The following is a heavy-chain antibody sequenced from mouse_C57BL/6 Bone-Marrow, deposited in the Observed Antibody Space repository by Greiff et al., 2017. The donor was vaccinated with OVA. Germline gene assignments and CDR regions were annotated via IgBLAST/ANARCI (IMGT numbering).Heavy chain of an antibody. CDR2: ISNLAYSI. J-gene: IGHJ4*01. D-gene: IGHD1-1*01. V-gene: IGHV5-15*04. Sequence: EVKLMESGGGLVQPGGSLKLSCAASGFTFSDYGMAWVRQAPRKGPEWVAFISNLAYSIYYADTVTGRFTISRENAKNTLYLEMSSLRSEDTAMYYCARRGDYYGSSYDYYAMDYWGQGTSVTVSS. CDR1: GFTFSDYG. CDR3: ARRGDYYGSSYDYYAMDY.